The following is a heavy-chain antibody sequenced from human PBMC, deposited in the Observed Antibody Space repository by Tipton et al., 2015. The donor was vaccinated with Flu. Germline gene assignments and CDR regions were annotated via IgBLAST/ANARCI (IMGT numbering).Heavy chain of an antibody. D-gene: IGHD1-1*01. CDR3: ARDLWNDRRVYYYYGVDV. V-gene: IGHV4-39*07. CDR2: IYYSGTT. Sequence: LRLSCTVSGDSISTTIYYWGWVRQPPGKGLEWIGSIYYSGTTYYNPSLKSRVTISVDSSKNEFSLTLASLTAADTAAYYCARDLWNDRRVYYYYGVDVWGQGP. J-gene: IGHJ6*02. CDR1: GDSISTTIYY.